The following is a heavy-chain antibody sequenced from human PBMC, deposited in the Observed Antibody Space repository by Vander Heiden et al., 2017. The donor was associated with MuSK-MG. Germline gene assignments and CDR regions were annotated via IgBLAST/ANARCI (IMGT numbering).Heavy chain of an antibody. CDR1: GGSISSYY. D-gene: IGHD5-12*01. CDR3: ASGGYDWGYFDY. Sequence: QVQLQESGPGLVKPSETLSLTCTVSGGSISSYYWSWIRQPSGKGLEWIGYIYYSGSTNYNPALKSRVTISVDTSKNQFSLKLRSVTAADTAVYYCASGGYDWGYFDYWGQGTLVTVSS. J-gene: IGHJ4*02. CDR2: IYYSGST. V-gene: IGHV4-59*01.